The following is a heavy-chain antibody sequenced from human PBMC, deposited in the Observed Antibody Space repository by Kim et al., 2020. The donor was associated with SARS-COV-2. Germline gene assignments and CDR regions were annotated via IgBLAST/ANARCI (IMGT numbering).Heavy chain of an antibody. V-gene: IGHV7-4-1*02. Sequence: ASVKVSCKASGYTFNTYALNWVRQAPGQGLEWMGWINTKTGNPTYAHGLTGRFVISLDTSVSTAYLQINSLKAEDTAVYYCARVRGEAMDVWGQGTTVTVSS. CDR1: GYTFNTYA. CDR2: INTKTGNP. J-gene: IGHJ6*02. CDR3: ARVRGEAMDV. D-gene: IGHD3-16*01.